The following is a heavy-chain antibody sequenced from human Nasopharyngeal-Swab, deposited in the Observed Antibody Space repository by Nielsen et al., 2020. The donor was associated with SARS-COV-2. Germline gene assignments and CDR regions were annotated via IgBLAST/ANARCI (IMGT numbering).Heavy chain of an antibody. Sequence: SETLSLTCAISGDSFSTNSAAWNWLRQSPSRGLEWLGRTYYRSKWYNDYAVSVQSRITISPDTSKNQFSLQLISVTPEDTAVYYCARDQGALNSWGQGTLVTVSS. CDR2: TYYRSKWYN. CDR3: ARDQGALNS. J-gene: IGHJ4*02. V-gene: IGHV6-1*01. CDR1: GDSFSTNSAA.